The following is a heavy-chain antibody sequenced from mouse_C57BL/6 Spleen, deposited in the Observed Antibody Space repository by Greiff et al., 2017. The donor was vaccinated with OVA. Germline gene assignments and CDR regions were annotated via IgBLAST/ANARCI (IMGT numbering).Heavy chain of an antibody. CDR2: IYPSDSET. CDR3: ARAITTVVASRYFDV. D-gene: IGHD1-1*01. V-gene: IGHV1-61*01. Sequence: VQLQQPGAELVRPGSSVKLSCKASGYTFTSYWMDWVKQRPGQGLEWIGNIYPSDSETHYNQKFKDKATLTVDKSSSTAYMQLSSLTSEDSAVYYCARAITTVVASRYFDVWGTGTTVTVSS. CDR1: GYTFTSYW. J-gene: IGHJ1*03.